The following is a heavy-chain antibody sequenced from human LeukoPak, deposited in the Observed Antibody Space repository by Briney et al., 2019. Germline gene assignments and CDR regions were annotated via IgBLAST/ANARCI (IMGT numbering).Heavy chain of an antibody. V-gene: IGHV1-69*04. D-gene: IGHD7-27*01. Sequence: GSSVKVSCKASGGTFSSYAINWVRQAPGQGLEWMGRIIPILDTPNYAQKFQGRVTMTEDTSTDTAYMELSSLRSEDTAVYYCATGDRVDVDAFDIWGQGTMVTVSS. J-gene: IGHJ3*02. CDR3: ATGDRVDVDAFDI. CDR2: IIPILDTP. CDR1: GGTFSSYA.